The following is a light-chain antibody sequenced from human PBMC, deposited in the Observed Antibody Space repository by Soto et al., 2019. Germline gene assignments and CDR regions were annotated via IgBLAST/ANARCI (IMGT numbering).Light chain of an antibody. CDR1: SSDVGGYNY. V-gene: IGLV2-14*01. J-gene: IGLJ2*01. CDR2: EVS. Sequence: QSVLTQPASVSGSPGQSITISCTGTSSDVGGYNYVSWYQQHPGKAPKLMIYEVSNRPSGVSNRFSGSNSGNTASLTISGVQAEDEGDYYCSSYTSSSTRNVVFGGGTKLTVL. CDR3: SSYTSSSTRNVV.